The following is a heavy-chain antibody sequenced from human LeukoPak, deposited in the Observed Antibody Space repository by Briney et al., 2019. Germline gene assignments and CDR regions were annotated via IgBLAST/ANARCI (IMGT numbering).Heavy chain of an antibody. J-gene: IGHJ6*02. Sequence: PRASVKVSCKASGGTFSSYAISWVRQAPGQGLEWMGWISAYNGNTNYAQKLQGRVTMTTDTSTSTAYMELRSLRSDDTAVYYCAATEDSSSWYTYYYYGMDVWGQGTTVTVSS. V-gene: IGHV1-18*01. CDR1: GGTFSSYA. CDR3: AATEDSSSWYTYYYYGMDV. D-gene: IGHD6-13*01. CDR2: ISAYNGNT.